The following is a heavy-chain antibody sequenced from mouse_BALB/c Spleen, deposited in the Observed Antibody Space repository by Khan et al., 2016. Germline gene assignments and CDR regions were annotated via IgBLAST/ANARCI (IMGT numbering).Heavy chain of an antibody. V-gene: IGHV2-9*02. Sequence: QVQLKESGPGLVAPSQSLSITCTVSGFSLTSYGVHWVRQPPGKGLEWLGVIWAGGSTNYNSALMSRLSISKDNSKSQVFLKMNSLQTVDTSMYYCARASGGDYLGQGTSVTVSS. CDR2: IWAGGST. CDR3: ARASGGDY. CDR1: GFSLTSYG. J-gene: IGHJ4*01. D-gene: IGHD4-1*01.